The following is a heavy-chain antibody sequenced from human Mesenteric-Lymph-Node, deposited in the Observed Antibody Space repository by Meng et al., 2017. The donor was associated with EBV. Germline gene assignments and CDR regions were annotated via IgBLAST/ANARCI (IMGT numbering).Heavy chain of an antibody. CDR1: GFTFSSYA. D-gene: IGHD2-21*01. V-gene: IGHV3-23*04. CDR2: ISGSGGST. CDR3: AKPMVVIATPADY. J-gene: IGHJ4*02. Sequence: EVQLVESXGGWVQPGXSLRLSXAASGFTFSSYARSWVRQAPGKGLEWVSAISGSGGSTYYADSVKGRFTISRDNSKNTLYLQMNSLRAEDTAVYYCAKPMVVIATPADYWGQGTLVTVSS.